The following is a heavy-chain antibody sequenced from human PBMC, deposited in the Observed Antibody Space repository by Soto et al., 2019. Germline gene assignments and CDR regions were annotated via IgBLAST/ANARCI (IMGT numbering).Heavy chain of an antibody. D-gene: IGHD6-13*01. CDR2: MSYDGRNK. CDR1: GFTFSSFA. CDR3: ANVKGIAAGWGMDV. Sequence: QEQLVESGGGVVQPGRSLRLSCVATGFTFSSFAMHWVRQAPGKGLEWVAVMSYDGRNKNYADSVKGRVTIYRDNSKITLSLQMNSLRAEDTAVYYCANVKGIAAGWGMDVWGQGTAVTVSS. J-gene: IGHJ6*02. V-gene: IGHV3-30*04.